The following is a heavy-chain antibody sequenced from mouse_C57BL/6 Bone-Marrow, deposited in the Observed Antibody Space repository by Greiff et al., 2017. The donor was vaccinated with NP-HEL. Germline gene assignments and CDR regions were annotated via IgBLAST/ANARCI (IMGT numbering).Heavy chain of an antibody. CDR2: IWRGGST. Sequence: QEELKESGPGLVQPSQRLSITCTVSGFSLTSYGVHWVRQPPGKGLEWLGVIWRGGSTDYNAAFMSRLSITKDNSKSQVFFKMNSLQADDTAIYYCATASYAMDYWGQGTSVTVSS. J-gene: IGHJ4*01. CDR3: ATASYAMDY. V-gene: IGHV2-5*01. CDR1: GFSLTSYG.